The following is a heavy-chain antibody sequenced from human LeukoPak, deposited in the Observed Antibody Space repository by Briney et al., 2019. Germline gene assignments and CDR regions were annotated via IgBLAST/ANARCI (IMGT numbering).Heavy chain of an antibody. J-gene: IGHJ4*02. Sequence: PSETLSLTCTVSGGSISSGGYYWSWIRQPPGKGLEWIGEINHSGSTNYNPSLKSRVTISVDTSKNQFSLKLRSVIAADTAVYYCARARGAVAIDYWGQGTLVTVSS. CDR1: GGSISSGGYY. CDR3: ARARGAVAIDY. V-gene: IGHV4-61*08. D-gene: IGHD6-19*01. CDR2: INHSGST.